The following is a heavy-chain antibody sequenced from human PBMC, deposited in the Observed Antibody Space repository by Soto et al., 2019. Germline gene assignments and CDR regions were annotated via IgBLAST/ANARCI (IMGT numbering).Heavy chain of an antibody. D-gene: IGHD6-13*01. CDR3: ARDVAAAGEYFQH. CDR2: IWYDGSNK. CDR1: GFTFSSYG. J-gene: IGHJ1*01. V-gene: IGHV3-33*01. Sequence: LRLSCAASGFTFSSYGMHWVRQAPGKGLEWVAVIWYDGSNKYYADSVKGRFTISRDNSKNTLYLQMNSLRAEDTAVYYCARDVAAAGEYFQHWGQGTLVTVSS.